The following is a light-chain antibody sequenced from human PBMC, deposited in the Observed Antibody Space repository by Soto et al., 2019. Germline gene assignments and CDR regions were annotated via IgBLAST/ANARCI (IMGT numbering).Light chain of an antibody. J-gene: IGLJ1*01. CDR1: SSNIGAGYD. CDR3: QSYDSSLSGYV. CDR2: GNT. V-gene: IGLV1-40*01. Sequence: QSVLTQPPSVSGAPGQRVTISCTGSSSNIGAGYDVHWYQQLPGTAPKLLIYGNTNRPSGVPDRFPGSKSGTSASLAITGLQAEDEADYYCQSYDSSLSGYVFGTGTQLTV.